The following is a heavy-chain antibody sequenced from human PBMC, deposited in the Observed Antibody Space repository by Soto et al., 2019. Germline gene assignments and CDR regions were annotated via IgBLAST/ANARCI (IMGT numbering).Heavy chain of an antibody. CDR1: GYTFTIHD. D-gene: IGHD6-6*01. CDR3: ARVSSIAARRSYDS. CDR2: LNPHSGKA. V-gene: IGHV1-8*01. J-gene: IGHJ4*02. Sequence: QVQLVQSGAEVKKPGASVKVSCKASGYTFTIHDIHWVRQAPGQGLEGMAGLNPHSGKAAYAQRFQGRLTMTGNASTSTAYMELSGLRSEDTAMYYCARVSSIAARRSYDSWGQGTLVTVSS.